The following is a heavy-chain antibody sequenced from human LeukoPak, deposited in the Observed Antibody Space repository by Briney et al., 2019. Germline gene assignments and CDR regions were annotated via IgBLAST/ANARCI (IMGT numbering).Heavy chain of an antibody. J-gene: IGHJ5*02. Sequence: SETLSLTCTVSGGSISSGDYYWSWIRQPPGKGLEWIGNIYYSGSTYYNPSLKSRVTISVDTSKNQFSLKLSSVTAADTAVYYCARDSRSESWFDPWGQGTLVTVSS. CDR1: GGSISSGDYY. CDR3: ARDSRSESWFDP. V-gene: IGHV4-30-4*01. CDR2: IYYSGST. D-gene: IGHD3-10*01.